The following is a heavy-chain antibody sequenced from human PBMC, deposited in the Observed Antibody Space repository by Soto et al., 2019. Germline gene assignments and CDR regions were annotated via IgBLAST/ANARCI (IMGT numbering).Heavy chain of an antibody. CDR3: ARGLIDCSGGSCLYFPH. J-gene: IGHJ1*01. CDR2: INHSGST. V-gene: IGHV4-34*01. D-gene: IGHD2-15*01. Sequence: QVQLQQWGAGLLKPSETLSLTCAVYGGSFSGYYWSWIRQPPGKGLEWIGEINHSGSTNYNPSLKSRVTISVDPSKNQFSLKLSAVTAADTAVYYCARGLIDCSGGSCLYFPHWGQGTLVTVSS. CDR1: GGSFSGYY.